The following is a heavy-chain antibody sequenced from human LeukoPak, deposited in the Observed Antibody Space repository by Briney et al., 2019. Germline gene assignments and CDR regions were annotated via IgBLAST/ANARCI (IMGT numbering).Heavy chain of an antibody. CDR2: INPSGGST. V-gene: IGHV1-46*01. J-gene: IGHJ4*02. D-gene: IGHD3-10*01. CDR1: GYTFTSYY. CDR3: ARSMVRGVTYYFDY. Sequence: ASVKVSFTASGYTFTSYYMHWVRQAPGQGLEWMGIINPSGGSTDYAQKFQGRVTMTRDTSTSTVYMELSSLRSEDTAVYYCARSMVRGVTYYFDYWGQGTLVTVSS.